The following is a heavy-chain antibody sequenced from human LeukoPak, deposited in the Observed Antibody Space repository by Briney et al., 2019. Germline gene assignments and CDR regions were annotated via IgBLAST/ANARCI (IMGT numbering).Heavy chain of an antibody. CDR2: IKSKTDGGTT. Sequence: GGSLRLSCAASGFTFSNAWMSWVRQAPGKGLEWVGRIKSKTDGGTTDYAAPVKGRFTISRDDSKNTLYLQMNSLKTEDTAVYYCTTDYHGYEGAFDYWGQGTLVTVSS. CDR1: GFTFSNAW. D-gene: IGHD5-12*01. V-gene: IGHV3-15*01. CDR3: TTDYHGYEGAFDY. J-gene: IGHJ4*02.